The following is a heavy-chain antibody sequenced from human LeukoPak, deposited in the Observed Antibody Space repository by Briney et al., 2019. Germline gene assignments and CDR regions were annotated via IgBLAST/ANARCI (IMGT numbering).Heavy chain of an antibody. V-gene: IGHV5-10-1*01. J-gene: IGHJ4*02. CDR2: IDPSDSYT. CDR1: GYSFTTYW. D-gene: IGHD2-15*01. Sequence: HGESLKISCKGSGYSFTTYWISWVRQMPGKGLAWMGMIDPSDSYTNYSPSFQGHVTISSDKSISTAYLQWSSLKASDTAIYYCARLRCRGGSCYSVWDFWGQGTLVTVSS. CDR3: ARLRCRGGSCYSVWDF.